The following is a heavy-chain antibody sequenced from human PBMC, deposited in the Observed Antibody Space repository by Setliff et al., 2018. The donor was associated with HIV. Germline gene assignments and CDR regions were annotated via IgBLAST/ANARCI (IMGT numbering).Heavy chain of an antibody. V-gene: IGHV4-34*01. CDR1: GGSFSGFY. J-gene: IGHJ4*02. D-gene: IGHD3-10*01. Sequence: PSETLSLTCDVYGGSFSGFYWTWIRQPPGKGLEWIGEINHSGNTNYNPSLNSRFLISVDTSKNQFSLKMLSVTAADTAVYYCARGLGHYGSGSSLPLGYWGQGTLVTVSS. CDR3: ARGLGHYGSGSSLPLGY. CDR2: INHSGNT.